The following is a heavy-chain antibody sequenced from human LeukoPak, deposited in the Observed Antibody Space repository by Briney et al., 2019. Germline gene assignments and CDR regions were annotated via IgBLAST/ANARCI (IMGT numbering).Heavy chain of an antibody. CDR2: ITGSGGST. J-gene: IGHJ4*02. V-gene: IGHV3-23*01. D-gene: IGHD6-19*01. Sequence: PGGTLRLTCAASGFTFSSYGMSWVRQAPGKGLEWVSAITGSGGSTYYADSVKGRFTIYRDNSKNTLYLQMNSLRAEDTAVYYCAKSPYSSGWLHYYWGQGTLVTVSS. CDR1: GFTFSSYG. CDR3: AKSPYSSGWLHYY.